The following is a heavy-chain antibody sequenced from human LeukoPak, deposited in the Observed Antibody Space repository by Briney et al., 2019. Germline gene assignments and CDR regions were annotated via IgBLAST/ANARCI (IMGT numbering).Heavy chain of an antibody. V-gene: IGHV1-18*01. CDR1: GYTFTSYG. J-gene: IGHJ4*02. CDR3: ARDLIRYNWNGGDY. D-gene: IGHD1-1*01. CDR2: ISAYNGNT. Sequence: ASVQVSCKASGYTFTSYGISWVRQAPGQGLEWMGCISAYNGNTNYAQKLQGRVTMTTDTSTSTANMELRSLRSDDTAVYYCARDLIRYNWNGGDYWGQGTLVTVSS.